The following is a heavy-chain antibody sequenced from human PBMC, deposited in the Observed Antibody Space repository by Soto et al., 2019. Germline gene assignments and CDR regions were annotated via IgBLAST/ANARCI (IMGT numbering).Heavy chain of an antibody. CDR3: ATWLLREHAFDI. J-gene: IGHJ3*02. CDR1: GFTVNGKKY. D-gene: IGHD2-15*01. CDR2: LYIADGT. V-gene: IGHV3-53*01. Sequence: GGSLRLSCAASGFTVNGKKYMTWVRQAPGKGLEWVSALYIADGTFYADSVKGRFTVSIDSSKNTVYLQMNNLSPEDTAVYYCATWLLREHAFDIWGLGTMVTVSS.